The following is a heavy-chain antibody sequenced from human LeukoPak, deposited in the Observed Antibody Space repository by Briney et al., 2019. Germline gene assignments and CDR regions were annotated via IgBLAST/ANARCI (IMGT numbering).Heavy chain of an antibody. CDR1: GYTFTSYY. CDR3: ASRYCSSTSCSPVLAYGGMDV. Sequence: ASVKVSCKASGYTFTSYYMHWVRQAPGQGLEWMGIINPSGGSTSYAQKFRGRVTMTRDTSTSTVYMELSSLRSEDTAVYYCASRYCSSTSCSPVLAYGGMDVWGQGTTVTVSS. CDR2: INPSGGST. D-gene: IGHD2-2*01. V-gene: IGHV1-46*01. J-gene: IGHJ6*02.